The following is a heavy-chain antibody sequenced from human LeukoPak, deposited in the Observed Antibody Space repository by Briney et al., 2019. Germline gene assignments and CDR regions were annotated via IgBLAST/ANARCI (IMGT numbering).Heavy chain of an antibody. J-gene: IGHJ4*02. CDR3: AKDGVATITFDY. CDR2: ISGSGGST. CDR1: GFTFSSYA. D-gene: IGHD2-15*01. V-gene: IGHV3-23*01. Sequence: GGSLRLSCTASGFTFSSYAMSWVRQAPGKGLEWVSVISGSGGSTYYADPVKGRFTISRDNSRNTLYLQVNSLRAEDTAVYYCAKDGVATITFDYWGQGTLVTVSS.